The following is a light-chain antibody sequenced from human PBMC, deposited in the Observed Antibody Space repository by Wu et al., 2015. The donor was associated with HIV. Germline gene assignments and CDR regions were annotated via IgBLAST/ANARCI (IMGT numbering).Light chain of an antibody. J-gene: IGKJ2*03. Sequence: EIVLTQSPGTLSLSPGERATLSCRASQSVSISYLAWYQQKPGQAPRLLIYGASSRATGIPDRFSGSGSGTDFTLTISRLEPEDFAVYYCQQRRNWPRSFGQGTKLEIK. V-gene: IGKV3D-20*02. CDR2: GAS. CDR1: QSVSISY. CDR3: QQRRNWPRS.